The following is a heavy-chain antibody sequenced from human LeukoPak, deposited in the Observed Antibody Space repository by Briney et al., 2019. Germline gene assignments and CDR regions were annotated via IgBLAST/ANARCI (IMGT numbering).Heavy chain of an antibody. J-gene: IGHJ3*02. CDR2: ISPYNGKS. V-gene: IGHV1-18*01. CDR3: ARENIYDALDI. CDR1: GYNFTSYG. Sequence: ASVKVSCKASGYNFTSYGLHWVRQAPGQGPEWMGWISPYNGKSNYAQRFQGRVTLTTDTSTTTAHMELRSLRSDDTAVYYCARENIYDALDIWGQGTLVTVSS. D-gene: IGHD1/OR15-1a*01.